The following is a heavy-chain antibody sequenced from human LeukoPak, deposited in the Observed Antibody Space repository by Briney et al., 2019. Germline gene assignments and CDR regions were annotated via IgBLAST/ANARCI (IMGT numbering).Heavy chain of an antibody. Sequence: ASVKVSCKASGYTFTSYYMHWVRQAPGQGLEWMGIINPSGGSTSYAQKFQGRVTMTRDTSTSTVYMELSSLRSEDTAVYYCARDGCSSTSCYEFDPWGQGTLVTVPS. V-gene: IGHV1-46*01. J-gene: IGHJ5*02. CDR3: ARDGCSSTSCYEFDP. CDR2: INPSGGST. CDR1: GYTFTSYY. D-gene: IGHD2-2*01.